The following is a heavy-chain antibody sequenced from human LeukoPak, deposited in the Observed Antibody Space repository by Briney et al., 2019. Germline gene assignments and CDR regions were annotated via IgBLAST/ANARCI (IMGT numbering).Heavy chain of an antibody. CDR2: ISSSSSTI. Sequence: GGSLRLSCAASGFAFSSYSMNWVRQAPGKGLEWVSSISSSSSTIYYADSVKGRFTISRDNAKNSLYLQMNSLRAEDTAVYHCARDWRHTVRGAFDIWGQGTMVTVSS. CDR3: ARDWRHTVRGAFDI. J-gene: IGHJ3*02. V-gene: IGHV3-48*01. CDR1: GFAFSSYS. D-gene: IGHD4-11*01.